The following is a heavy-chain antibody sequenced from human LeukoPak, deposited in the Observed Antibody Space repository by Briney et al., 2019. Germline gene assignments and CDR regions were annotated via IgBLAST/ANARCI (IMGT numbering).Heavy chain of an antibody. V-gene: IGHV1-8*01. CDR1: GYTFTSYD. CDR2: MNPNSGNT. D-gene: IGHD4-23*01. CDR3: ARASPVVVPDY. Sequence: ASVKASCKASGYTFTSYDINWVRQATGQGLEWMGWMNPNSGNTGYAQKFQGRVTMTRNTSISTAYMELSSLRSEDTAVYCCARASPVVVPDYWGQGTLVTVSS. J-gene: IGHJ4*02.